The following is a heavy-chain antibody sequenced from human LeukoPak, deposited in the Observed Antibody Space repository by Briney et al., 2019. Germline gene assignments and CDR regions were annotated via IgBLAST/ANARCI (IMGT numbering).Heavy chain of an antibody. D-gene: IGHD2-15*01. V-gene: IGHV4-59*01. Sequence: PSETLSLTCTVSGGSISSYYWSWIRQPPGKGLEWIGYTYYSGSTNYNPSLKSRVTISVDTSKNQFSLKLSSVTAADTAVYYCARAGYCSGGSCYSYYYYYYMDVWGKGTTVTVSS. CDR3: ARAGYCSGGSCYSYYYYYYMDV. J-gene: IGHJ6*03. CDR1: GGSISSYY. CDR2: TYYSGST.